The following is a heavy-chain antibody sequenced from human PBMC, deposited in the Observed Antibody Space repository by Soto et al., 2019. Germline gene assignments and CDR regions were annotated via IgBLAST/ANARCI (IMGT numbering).Heavy chain of an antibody. CDR2: IYYSGST. CDR1: GGSISSGGYY. D-gene: IGHD3-22*01. CDR3: ARDAHYYDSSGYYGWFDP. Sequence: SETLSLTCTVSGGSISSGGYYWSWIRQHPGKGLEWIGYIYYSGSTYYNPSLKSRVTISVDTSKNQFSLKLSSVTAADTAVYYCARDAHYYDSSGYYGWFDPWGQGTLVTV. J-gene: IGHJ5*02. V-gene: IGHV4-31*03.